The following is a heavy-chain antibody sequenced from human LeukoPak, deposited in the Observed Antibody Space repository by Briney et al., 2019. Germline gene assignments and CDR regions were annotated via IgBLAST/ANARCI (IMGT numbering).Heavy chain of an antibody. CDR2: IYYSGST. Sequence: PSETLSLTCTVSGGSISGYYWSWIRQPPGKGLEWIGYIYYSGSTNYNPSLKSRVTISVDTSKNQFSLKLSSVTAADTAVYYCAREHSSGQIDYWGQGTLVTVSS. CDR1: GGSISGYY. V-gene: IGHV4-59*01. CDR3: AREHSSGQIDY. D-gene: IGHD6-19*01. J-gene: IGHJ4*02.